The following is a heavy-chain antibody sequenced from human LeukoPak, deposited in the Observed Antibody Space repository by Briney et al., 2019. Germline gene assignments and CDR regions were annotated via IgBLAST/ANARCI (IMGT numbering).Heavy chain of an antibody. CDR3: ARGLFRYYDSSGYQDY. CDR1: GFTFSSYS. J-gene: IGHJ4*02. Sequence: QPGGSLRLSCAASGFTFSSYSMNWVRQAPGKGLEWVSYISSSSTTIYYADPVKGRFTISRDNAKNSLYLQMNSLRAEDTAVYYCARGLFRYYDSSGYQDYWGQGTLVTVSS. D-gene: IGHD3-22*01. V-gene: IGHV3-48*01. CDR2: ISSSSTTI.